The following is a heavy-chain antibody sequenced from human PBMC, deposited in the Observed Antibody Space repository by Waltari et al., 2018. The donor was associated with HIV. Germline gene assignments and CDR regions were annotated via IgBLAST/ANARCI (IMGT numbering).Heavy chain of an antibody. V-gene: IGHV4-34*01. J-gene: IGHJ5*02. CDR1: GGSLTDFY. Sequence: QVQLQQWGAGQLKASETLSLTCAVYGGSLTDFYWTWIRQCPGRGLEWFAESNQSGRSDFNPSLKSRVTIAIDPAKKQFSLTLKSVTAADTGVYYCARESRRRIRQGGINWFDPWGQGTPVNVLS. CDR3: ARESRRRIRQGGINWFDP. D-gene: IGHD3-10*01. CDR2: SNQSGRS.